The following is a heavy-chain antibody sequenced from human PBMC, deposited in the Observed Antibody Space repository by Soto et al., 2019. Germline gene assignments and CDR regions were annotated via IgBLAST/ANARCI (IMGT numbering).Heavy chain of an antibody. CDR1: GGSISSSSYY. Sequence: QLQLQESGPGLVKPSETLSLTCTVSGGSISSSSYYWGWIRQPPGKGLEWIGSIYYSGSTYYNPSLKSRVTISVDTSKNQFSLKLSSVTAADTAVYYCARTSYDSSGYYSHWGQGTLVTVSS. J-gene: IGHJ4*02. CDR3: ARTSYDSSGYYSH. CDR2: IYYSGST. D-gene: IGHD3-22*01. V-gene: IGHV4-39*01.